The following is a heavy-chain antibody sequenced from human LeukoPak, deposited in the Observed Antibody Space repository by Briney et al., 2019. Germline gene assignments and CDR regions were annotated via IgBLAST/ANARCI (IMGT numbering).Heavy chain of an antibody. V-gene: IGHV3-23*01. CDR2: ISGSGGST. Sequence: GGSLRLSCAASGFTFSSYAMSWVRQAPGKGLEWVSAISGSGGSTYYADSVKGRFTISRDNSKNTLYLQMNSLRAEDTAVYYCAKVMYYYDSSGAIDAFDIWGQGKWSPSLQ. CDR1: GFTFSSYA. J-gene: IGHJ3*02. CDR3: AKVMYYYDSSGAIDAFDI. D-gene: IGHD3-22*01.